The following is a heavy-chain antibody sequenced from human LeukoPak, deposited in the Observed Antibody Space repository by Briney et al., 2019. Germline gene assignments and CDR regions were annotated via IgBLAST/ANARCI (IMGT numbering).Heavy chain of an antibody. J-gene: IGHJ4*02. CDR1: GGSISSSSYY. Sequence: SETLSLTCTVSGGSISSSSYYWGWIRQPPGKGLEWIGSIFYSGSTYYNPSLKSRVTISVDTSRNQFSLKLSSVTAADTAVYYCARTVYSSGWYVDYWGQGTLVTVSS. CDR3: ARTVYSSGWYVDY. D-gene: IGHD6-19*01. CDR2: IFYSGST. V-gene: IGHV4-39*07.